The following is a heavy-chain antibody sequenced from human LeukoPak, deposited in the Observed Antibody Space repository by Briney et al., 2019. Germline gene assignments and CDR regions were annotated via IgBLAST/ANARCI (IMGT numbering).Heavy chain of an antibody. J-gene: IGHJ6*02. CDR2: ISISSSYI. CDR3: AREKYYDFWSGYCYGMDV. Sequence: PGGSLSLSCAASGLPFSSYSMNWVRRAQGKGLGWVSSISISSSYIYYADSVRGRFTISRDNAKNSLYLQMNSLRAEDTAVYYCAREKYYDFWSGYCYGMDVWGQGTTVTVSS. CDR1: GLPFSSYS. V-gene: IGHV3-21*01. D-gene: IGHD3-3*01.